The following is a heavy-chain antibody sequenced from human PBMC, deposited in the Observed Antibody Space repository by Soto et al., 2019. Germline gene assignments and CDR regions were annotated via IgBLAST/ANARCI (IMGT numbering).Heavy chain of an antibody. CDR1: GYTFTSYD. V-gene: IGHV1-8*01. Sequence: ASVKVSCKASGYTFTSYDINWVRQATGQGLEWMGWMNPNSGNTGYAQKFQGRVTMTRNTSISTAYMELSSLRSEDTAMYYCARGRRDYDYIWGSSQAYSSDYWGQGTLVTVSS. CDR2: MNPNSGNT. J-gene: IGHJ4*02. D-gene: IGHD3-16*01. CDR3: ARGRRDYDYIWGSSQAYSSDY.